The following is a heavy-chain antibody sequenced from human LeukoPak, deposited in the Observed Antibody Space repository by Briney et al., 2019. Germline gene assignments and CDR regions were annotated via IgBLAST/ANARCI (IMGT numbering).Heavy chain of an antibody. J-gene: IGHJ3*02. CDR3: ARGRTGVATIFFPRGNAFDI. CDR1: GGSISSSSYY. Sequence: SETLSLTCTVSGGSISSSSYYWGWIRQPPGKGLEWIGSIYYSGSTYYNPSLKSRVTIPVDTSKNQFSLKLSSVTAADTAVYYCARGRTGVATIFFPRGNAFDIWGQGTMVTVSS. V-gene: IGHV4-39*07. D-gene: IGHD5-12*01. CDR2: IYYSGST.